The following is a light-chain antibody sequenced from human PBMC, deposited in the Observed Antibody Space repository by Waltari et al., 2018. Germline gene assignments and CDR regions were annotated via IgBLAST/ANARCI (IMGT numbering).Light chain of an antibody. CDR1: QSVSSK. V-gene: IGKV3-15*01. CDR2: DAS. J-gene: IGKJ1*01. CDR3: QQYNNWT. Sequence: EIVMTQSPATLSVSPGERATLSCRASQSVSSKVAWYQQKPGQAPRLLIFDASTRATGIPARFSGSGSGTEFTLTISSLQSEDFAVYYCQQYNNWTFGQGTKVEIK.